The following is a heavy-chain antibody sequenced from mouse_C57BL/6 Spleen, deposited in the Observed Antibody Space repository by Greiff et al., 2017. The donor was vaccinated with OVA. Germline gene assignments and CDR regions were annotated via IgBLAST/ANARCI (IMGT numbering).Heavy chain of an antibody. V-gene: IGHV3-6*01. J-gene: IGHJ1*03. D-gene: IGHD1-1*01. CDR1: GYSITSGYY. CDR3: ARDDYYGSSMYFDV. CDR2: ISYDGSN. Sequence: EVKLLESGPGLVKPSQSLSLTCSVTGYSITSGYYWNWIRQFPGNKLEWMGYISYDGSNNYNPSLKNRISITRDTSKNQFFLKLNSVTTEDTATYYCARDDYYGSSMYFDVWGTGTTVTVSS.